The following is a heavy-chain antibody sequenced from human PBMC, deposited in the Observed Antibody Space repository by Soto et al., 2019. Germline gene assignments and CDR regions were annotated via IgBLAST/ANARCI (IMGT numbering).Heavy chain of an antibody. D-gene: IGHD6-13*01. V-gene: IGHV4-59*01. Sequence: SETLSLTCTVSGGSISSYYWSWIRQPPGKGLEWIGYIYYSGSTNYNPSLKSRVTISVDTSKNQFSLKLSSVTAADTAVYYCARDSGSSSWHGGMDVWGQGTTVTVS. CDR1: GGSISSYY. CDR3: ARDSGSSSWHGGMDV. J-gene: IGHJ6*02. CDR2: IYYSGST.